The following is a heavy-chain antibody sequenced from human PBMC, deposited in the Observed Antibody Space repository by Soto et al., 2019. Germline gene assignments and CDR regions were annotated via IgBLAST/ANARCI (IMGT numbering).Heavy chain of an antibody. CDR1: GFTVSDHY. CDR2: ISGSGTYT. V-gene: IGHV3-11*06. J-gene: IGHJ6*02. CDR3: ARSSGWRQVVGYKYGLDV. D-gene: IGHD5-18*01. Sequence: QVQLVESGGGLVKRGGSLRLSCAVSGFTVSDHYMTWIRQAPGKGLEWVSYISGSGTYTNYADSVKGRFIISRDIAQNSLCLQINSLRAEDTAVYYCARSSGWRQVVGYKYGLDVWGQGTAVTVSS.